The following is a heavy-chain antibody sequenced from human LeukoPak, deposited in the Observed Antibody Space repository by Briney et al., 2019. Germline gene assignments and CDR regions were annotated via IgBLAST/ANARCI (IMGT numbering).Heavy chain of an antibody. J-gene: IGHJ3*02. CDR3: ARSRGWYHAFDI. Sequence: PSETLSLTCTVSGGSISSYYWRWIRQPDGEGREWIGRIYTSGSSNYNPSLKSQVSMSVDTSKNQFSLKLSSVTAADTAGFYCARSRGWYHAFDIWGQGTMVTVSS. CDR1: GGSISSYY. D-gene: IGHD6-19*01. V-gene: IGHV4-4*07. CDR2: IYTSGSS.